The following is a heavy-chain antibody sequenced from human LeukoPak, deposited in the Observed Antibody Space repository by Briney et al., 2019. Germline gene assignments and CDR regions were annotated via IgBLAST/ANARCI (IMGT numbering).Heavy chain of an antibody. CDR1: GASFSGYY. J-gene: IGHJ4*02. D-gene: IGHD3-10*01. V-gene: IGHV4-34*01. CDR3: ARGKMVRGTSMFY. Sequence: PSETLCLTCAVYGASFSGYYWSWIRQPPGKGLEWMGEINQGGSTNYNPSLKSQVTISVDTSKSQFYLKLSTVTAADTAVYYCARGKMVRGTSMFYWGQGTLVTVSS. CDR2: INQGGST.